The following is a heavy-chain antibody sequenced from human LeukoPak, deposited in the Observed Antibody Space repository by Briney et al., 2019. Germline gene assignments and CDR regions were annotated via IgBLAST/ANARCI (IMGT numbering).Heavy chain of an antibody. Sequence: SETLSLTCAVYGGSFSGYYWNWIRQPPGKGLEWIGEINHSGSSDYNTSLKSRVTISVDTSKKQFSLKLSSVTAADTAVYYCARRYDFWSGYPPPLDYWGQGTLVTVSS. V-gene: IGHV4-34*01. CDR2: INHSGSS. D-gene: IGHD3-3*01. CDR1: GGSFSGYY. CDR3: ARRYDFWSGYPPPLDY. J-gene: IGHJ4*02.